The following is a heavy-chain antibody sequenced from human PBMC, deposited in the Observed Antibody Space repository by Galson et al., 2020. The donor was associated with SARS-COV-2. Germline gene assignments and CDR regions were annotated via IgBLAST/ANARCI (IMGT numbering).Heavy chain of an antibody. Sequence: SVKVSCKASGFTFTSSAVQWVRQARGQRLEWIGWIVVGSGNTNYAQKFQERVTITRDMSTSTAYMELSSLRSEDTAVYYCAAEIIGIAAAGTPFDYWGQGTLVTVSS. J-gene: IGHJ4*02. CDR3: AAEIIGIAAAGTPFDY. V-gene: IGHV1-58*01. CDR2: IVVGSGNT. CDR1: GFTFTSSA. D-gene: IGHD6-13*01.